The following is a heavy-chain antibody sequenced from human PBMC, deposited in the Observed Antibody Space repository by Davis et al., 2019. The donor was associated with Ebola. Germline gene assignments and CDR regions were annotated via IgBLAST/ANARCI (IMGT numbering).Heavy chain of an antibody. CDR2: ISGYNGNT. D-gene: IGHD6-19*01. J-gene: IGHJ4*02. Sequence: AASVKVSCKASAYTFTTYGISWVRQAPGQGLEWMGWISGYNGNTNYAQKFQGRVTMTTDTSTSTAYMELRSLRSDDTAVYYCVRVGQWLAYFDYWGQGTLVTVSS. CDR3: VRVGQWLAYFDY. V-gene: IGHV1-18*01. CDR1: AYTFTTYG.